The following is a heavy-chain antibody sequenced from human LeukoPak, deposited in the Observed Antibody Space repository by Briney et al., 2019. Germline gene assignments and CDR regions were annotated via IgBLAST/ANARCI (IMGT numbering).Heavy chain of an antibody. CDR3: AGLSSGSLLGNY. CDR1: GGSISGGSYY. J-gene: IGHJ4*02. CDR2: IYTSGTT. V-gene: IGHV4-61*02. D-gene: IGHD6-19*01. Sequence: PSETLSLTCTVSGGSISGGSYYWNWVRQPAGKGLEWIGRIYTSGTTNYNPSLKSRVTISLDTSKSQFSLKLSSVTAADTAVYYCAGLSSGSLLGNYWGQGTLVTVSS.